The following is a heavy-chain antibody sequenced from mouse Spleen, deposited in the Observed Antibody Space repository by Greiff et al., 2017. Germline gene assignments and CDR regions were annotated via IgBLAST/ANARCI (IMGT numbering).Heavy chain of an antibody. CDR1: GFTFSDYY. J-gene: IGHJ4*01. CDR3: ARGGIYYGNYLYAMDY. Sequence: EVQLVESEGGLVQPGSSMKLSCTASGFTFSDYYMAWVRQVPEKGLEWVANINYDGSSTYYLDSLKSRFIISRDNAKNILYLQMSSLKSEDTATYYCARGGIYYGNYLYAMDYWGQGTSVTVSS. D-gene: IGHD2-1*01. V-gene: IGHV5-16*01. CDR2: INYDGSST.